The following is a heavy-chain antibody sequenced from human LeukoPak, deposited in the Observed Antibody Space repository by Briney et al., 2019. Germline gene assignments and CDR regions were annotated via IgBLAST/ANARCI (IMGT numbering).Heavy chain of an antibody. J-gene: IGHJ4*02. V-gene: IGHV4-61*02. CDR1: GGSISSGSYY. CDR2: IYTSGST. Sequence: PSETLSLTCTVSGGSISSGSYYLSWIRQPAGKGLEWIGRIYTSGSTNYNPSLKSRVTISVDTSKNQFSLKLSSVTAADTAVYYCARDYYDSSGSFDYWGQGTLVTVSS. CDR3: ARDYYDSSGSFDY. D-gene: IGHD3-22*01.